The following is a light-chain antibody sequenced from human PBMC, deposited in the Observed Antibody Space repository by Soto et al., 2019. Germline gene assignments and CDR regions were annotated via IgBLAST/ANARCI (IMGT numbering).Light chain of an antibody. Sequence: EIVMTQSPSTLSVSPGERATLSCRASQSVSSDLAWYQQKPGQAPRLLIYGASTRATGIPDRFSGSGSGTDFTLTISRLEPEDFAVYYCQQHGSSPITFGQGTRLEI. J-gene: IGKJ5*01. CDR1: QSVSSD. CDR3: QQHGSSPIT. CDR2: GAS. V-gene: IGKV3-20*01.